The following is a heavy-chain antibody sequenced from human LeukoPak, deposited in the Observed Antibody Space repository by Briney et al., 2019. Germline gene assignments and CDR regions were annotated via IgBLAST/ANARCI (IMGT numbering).Heavy chain of an antibody. D-gene: IGHD2-2*02. CDR1: GFTFDNYA. CDR2: ISWNSGSI. CDR3: AKDYCSSTSCYTDY. J-gene: IGHJ4*02. V-gene: IGHV3-9*01. Sequence: GGSLRLSCAASGFTFDNYAMHWVRQAPGKGLERVSGISWNSGSIGYADSVKGRFTISRDNAKNSLYLQMNSLRAEDTALYFCAKDYCSSTSCYTDYWGQGILVTVSS.